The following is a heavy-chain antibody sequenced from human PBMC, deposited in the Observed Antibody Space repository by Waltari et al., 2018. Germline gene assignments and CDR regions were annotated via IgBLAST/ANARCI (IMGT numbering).Heavy chain of an antibody. V-gene: IGHV4-59*08. CDR1: GDFPSDDI. J-gene: IGHJ4*02. CDR2: LRNTGST. Sequence: HVQMQESAPGLVMPSETLSLMCPVSGDFPSDDIWRWFRQAPGTGLEWIAYLRNTGSTKCTPSLESRVTLSTVTSKKQFSLRLTSVTAADTAIYYCARLPTKYYDSIGWGFFDQWGQGILVTVSS. D-gene: IGHD3-22*01. CDR3: ARLPTKYYDSIGWGFFDQ.